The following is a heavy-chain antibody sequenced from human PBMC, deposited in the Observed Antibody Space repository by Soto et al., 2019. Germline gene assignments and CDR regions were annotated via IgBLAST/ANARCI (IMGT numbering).Heavy chain of an antibody. J-gene: IGHJ4*02. CDR3: ATQDFRGPTGTT. CDR2: ISGDSRGT. CDR1: GFTFRSSA. D-gene: IGHD1-1*01. V-gene: IGHV3-23*01. Sequence: VSLRLSCAAPGFTFRSSAMGWVRQGPGKGLEWVSLISGDSRGTYYIDSVKGRFAIFRDNSKNTLYLQLSSLRAEDTAVYYCATQDFRGPTGTTWGQGTLVTVSS.